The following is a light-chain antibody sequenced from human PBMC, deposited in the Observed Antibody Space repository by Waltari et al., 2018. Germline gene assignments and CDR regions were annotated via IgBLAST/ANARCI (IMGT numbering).Light chain of an antibody. J-gene: IGKJ1*01. CDR2: LGS. V-gene: IGKV2-28*01. CDR3: MQALQTPWT. Sequence: DIVLTQSPLSLPVTPGEPASISCRSNQSLFHNNGYNYLDWYVQKPGQSPQVLIYLGSYRASGVPDRFSGSGSGTDFTLKISRVEAEDVGVYYCMQALQTPWTFGQGTKVEIK. CDR1: QSLFHNNGYNY.